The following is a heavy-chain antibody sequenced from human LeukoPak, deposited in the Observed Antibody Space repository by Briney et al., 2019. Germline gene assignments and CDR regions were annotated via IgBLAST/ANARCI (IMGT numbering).Heavy chain of an antibody. CDR1: GFTFSSFS. Sequence: PGGSLRLSCVASGFTFSSFSMHWVRQAPGNGLEWVAVISHDGSHKSYADSVRGRFTISRDNSKNTLSLQMNTLRPEDTALFYCARDPNRLADYGGDYFDHWRQATLVTVSS. CDR3: ARDPNRLADYGGDYFDH. J-gene: IGHJ4*02. D-gene: IGHD4-23*01. CDR2: ISHDGSHK. V-gene: IGHV3-30*04.